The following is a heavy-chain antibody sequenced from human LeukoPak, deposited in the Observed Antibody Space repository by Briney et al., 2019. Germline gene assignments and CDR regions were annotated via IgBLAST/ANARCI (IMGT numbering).Heavy chain of an antibody. CDR1: GGSISSHY. Sequence: SETLSLTCTVSGGSISSHYWSWIRQPPGKGLEWIGYIYYSRSTNYNPSLKSRVTISVDTSKNQFSLKLSSVTAADTAVYYCARGEAARPGRYSSSWYYWFDPWGQGTLVTVSS. V-gene: IGHV4-59*11. CDR2: IYYSRST. J-gene: IGHJ5*02. CDR3: ARGEAARPGRYSSSWYYWFDP. D-gene: IGHD6-13*01.